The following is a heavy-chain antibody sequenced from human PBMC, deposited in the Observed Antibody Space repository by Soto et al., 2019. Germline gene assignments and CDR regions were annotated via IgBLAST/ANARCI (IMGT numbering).Heavy chain of an antibody. D-gene: IGHD3-22*01. Sequence: SVKVSCKASGGTFSRHAISWVRQAPGQGLEWMGGVIPIFGTANHAQKFQGRVPIIADESTSTVYMELSSLRSEDTAMYYCARGWGYDSNDYYYAYWGQGTLVTVSS. CDR2: VIPIFGTA. J-gene: IGHJ4*02. CDR3: ARGWGYDSNDYYYAY. V-gene: IGHV1-69*13. CDR1: GGTFSRHA.